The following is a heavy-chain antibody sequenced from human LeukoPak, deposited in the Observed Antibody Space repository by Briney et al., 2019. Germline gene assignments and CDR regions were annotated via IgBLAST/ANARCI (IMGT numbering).Heavy chain of an antibody. CDR1: GFTFSSYA. Sequence: GGSLRLSCAASGFTFSSYAMSWVRQAPGKGLEWVSYISSSSTITYADSVKGRFTISRDNAKNSLYLQMNSLRAEDTAVYYCARATDFWSVRRAPWYFDYWGQGTLVTVSS. CDR3: ARATDFWSVRRAPWYFDY. D-gene: IGHD3-3*01. V-gene: IGHV3-48*01. J-gene: IGHJ4*02. CDR2: ISSSSTI.